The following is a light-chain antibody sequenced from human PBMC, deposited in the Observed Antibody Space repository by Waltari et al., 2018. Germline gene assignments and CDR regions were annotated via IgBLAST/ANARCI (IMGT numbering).Light chain of an antibody. CDR2: AAS. CDR3: QQSSSWA. Sequence: IQMTQSPSSLSASVGDRVTITCRTSQSTSNRLNWYQQKPGKVPKVLSYAASNLQSGVPSRFSGSGSGTEFTLTISRLQPEDSATYYCQQSSSWAFGQGTKVEIK. J-gene: IGKJ1*01. V-gene: IGKV1-39*01. CDR1: QSTSNR.